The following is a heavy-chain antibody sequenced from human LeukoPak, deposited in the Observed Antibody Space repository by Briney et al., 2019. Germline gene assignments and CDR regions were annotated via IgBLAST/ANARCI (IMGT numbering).Heavy chain of an antibody. V-gene: IGHV3-74*01. CDR1: GFSFSGHW. J-gene: IGHJ4*02. CDR2: ISPTGSTT. D-gene: IGHD6-13*01. CDR3: ARGPSSNWSGLDF. Sequence: GGSLRLSCAASGFSFSGHWMHWARQLPGKGLVWVSRISPTGSTTSYADSVKGRFTVFRDNAKNTLYLQVNNLRAEDTAVYYCARGPSSNWSGLDFWGQGTLVTVSS.